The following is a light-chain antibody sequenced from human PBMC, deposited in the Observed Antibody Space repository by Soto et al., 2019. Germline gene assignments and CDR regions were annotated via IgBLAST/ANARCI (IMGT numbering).Light chain of an antibody. CDR3: HQNYDLPWT. V-gene: IGKV3D-7*01. J-gene: IGKJ2*02. CDR2: GAS. Sequence: EIALTQSPASLSLSPGESATLSCRTSQTISGNYLSWYQRRPGQAPRLLIFGASIRATDIPARFSGSGSGRDFTLAITSLEPEDFAVYYCHQNYDLPWTFGQGTELEMK. CDR1: QTISGNY.